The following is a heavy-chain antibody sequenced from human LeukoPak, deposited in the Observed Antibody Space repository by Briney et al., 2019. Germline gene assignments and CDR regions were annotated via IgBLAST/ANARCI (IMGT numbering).Heavy chain of an antibody. J-gene: IGHJ6*03. CDR3: ARDRGDYYGSGSYYYPYYMDV. Sequence: PSETLSLTCTVSGGSISSYYWSWIRQPPGKGREGIWYIDYSGSTNYNHTLKSRVTISVDTSKNQFSLKLSSVTAADTAVYYCARDRGDYYGSGSYYYPYYMDVWGKGATVTVSS. CDR1: GGSISSYY. CDR2: IDYSGST. D-gene: IGHD3-10*01. V-gene: IGHV4-59*01.